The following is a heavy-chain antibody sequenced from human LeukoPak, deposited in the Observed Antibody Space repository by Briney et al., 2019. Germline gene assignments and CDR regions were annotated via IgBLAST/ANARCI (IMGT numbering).Heavy chain of an antibody. CDR1: GFTFNSYG. J-gene: IGHJ4*02. CDR2: ISYDGSNK. D-gene: IGHD3-22*01. Sequence: GGSLRLSCAASGFTFNSYGMHWVRQAPGKGLEWVAVISYDGSNKYYADSVKGRFTISRDNSKNTLYLQMNSLRAEDTAVYYCAKVRPFGMIVRGGYFDYWGQGTLVTVSS. V-gene: IGHV3-30*18. CDR3: AKVRPFGMIVRGGYFDY.